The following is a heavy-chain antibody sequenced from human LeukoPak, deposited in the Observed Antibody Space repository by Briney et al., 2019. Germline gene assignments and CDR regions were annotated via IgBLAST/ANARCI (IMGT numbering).Heavy chain of an antibody. CDR3: ARAVYCSSTSCYREWFDP. J-gene: IGHJ5*01. Sequence: SETLSLTCAVYGVSFSGYYWSWIRQPPGKGLEWIGEINHSGSTNYNPSLKSRVTISVDTSKNQFSLKLSSVTAADTAVYYCARAVYCSSTSCYREWFDPWGQGTTVTVSS. CDR2: INHSGST. V-gene: IGHV4-34*01. D-gene: IGHD2-2*01. CDR1: GVSFSGYY.